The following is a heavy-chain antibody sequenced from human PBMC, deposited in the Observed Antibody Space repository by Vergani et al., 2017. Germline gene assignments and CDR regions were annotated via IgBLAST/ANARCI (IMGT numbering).Heavy chain of an antibody. J-gene: IGHJ6*02. Sequence: VQLVESGGGLVQPGGSLRLSCAASGFTFSSYEMNWVRQAPGKGLEWVSYISSSGSTIYYADSVKGRFTISRDNAKNSLYLQMNSLRAEDTAVYYCARERYSSGWYEFRRYGMDVWGQGTTVTVSS. CDR2: ISSSGSTI. D-gene: IGHD6-19*01. V-gene: IGHV3-48*03. CDR3: ARERYSSGWYEFRRYGMDV. CDR1: GFTFSSYE.